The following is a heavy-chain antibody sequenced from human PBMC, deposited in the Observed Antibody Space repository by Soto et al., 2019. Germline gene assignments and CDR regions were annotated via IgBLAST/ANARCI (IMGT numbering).Heavy chain of an antibody. CDR3: ARDRGSSWYGANWFDP. Sequence: ASVKVSFKASGYTFTSYAMHWVRRAPGQRLEWMGWINAGNGNTKYSQKFQGRVTITRDTSASTAYMELSSLRSEDTAVYYCARDRGSSWYGANWFDPWGQRTLVTVSS. V-gene: IGHV1-3*01. CDR2: INAGNGNT. D-gene: IGHD6-13*01. CDR1: GYTFTSYA. J-gene: IGHJ5*02.